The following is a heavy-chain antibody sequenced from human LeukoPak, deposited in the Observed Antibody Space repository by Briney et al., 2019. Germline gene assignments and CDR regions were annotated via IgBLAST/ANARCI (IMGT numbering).Heavy chain of an antibody. D-gene: IGHD4-17*01. J-gene: IGHJ6*02. CDR3: ARVVKRFYYGMDV. CDR1: GGSLSSSY. Sequence: SETLSLTCTVSGGSLSSSYWSWIRQPPGKGLEWIGYVYYSGTTSYNPSLKSRVTISVDTSRNQFSLKLTSVTAADTAVYYCARVVKRFYYGMDVWGQGTTVTVSS. V-gene: IGHV4-59*01. CDR2: VYYSGTT.